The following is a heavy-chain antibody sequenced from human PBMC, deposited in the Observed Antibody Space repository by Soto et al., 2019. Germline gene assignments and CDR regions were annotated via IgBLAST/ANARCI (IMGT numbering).Heavy chain of an antibody. CDR1: GFTFSSYA. D-gene: IGHD3-10*01. J-gene: IGHJ6*03. Sequence: GGSLRLSCAASGFTFSSYAMSWVRQAPGKGLEWVSAISGSGGSTYYADSVKGRFTISRDNSKNTLYLQMNSLRAEDTAVYYCAASYGSGSYPPFGIYYYYYYMDVWGKGTTVTVSS. V-gene: IGHV3-23*01. CDR3: AASYGSGSYPPFGIYYYYYYMDV. CDR2: ISGSGGST.